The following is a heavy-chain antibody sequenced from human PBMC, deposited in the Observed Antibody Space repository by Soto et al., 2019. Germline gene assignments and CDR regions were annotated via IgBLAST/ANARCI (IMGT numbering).Heavy chain of an antibody. V-gene: IGHV4-31*03. D-gene: IGHD3-9*01. CDR2: IYYSGST. J-gene: IGHJ6*03. CDR3: ARQADDILTGYWSPHQENYYYMDV. Sequence: SETLSLTCTVSGGSISSGGYYWSWIRQHPGKGLEWIGYIYYSGSTYYNPSLKSRVTISVDTSKNQFSLKLSSVTAADTAVYYCARQADDILTGYWSPHQENYYYMDVWGKGTTVTVSS. CDR1: GGSISSGGYY.